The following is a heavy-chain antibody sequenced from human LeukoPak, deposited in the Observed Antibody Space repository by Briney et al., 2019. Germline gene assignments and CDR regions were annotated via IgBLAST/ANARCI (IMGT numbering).Heavy chain of an antibody. CDR3: ARELRGDYYYVMDV. CDR2: IYSGGST. J-gene: IGHJ6*02. V-gene: IGHV3-53*04. Sequence: PGGSLRLSCAASGFTFSSNYMRWVRQAPGKGLVWVSVIYSGGSTCYADSVKGRFTISRHNSKNTLYLQMNSLRAEDTAVYYCARELRGDYYYVMDVWGQGTTGTVSS. D-gene: IGHD3-10*01. CDR1: GFTFSSNY.